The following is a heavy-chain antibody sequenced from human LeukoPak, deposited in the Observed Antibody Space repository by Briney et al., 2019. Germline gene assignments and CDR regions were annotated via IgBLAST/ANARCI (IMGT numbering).Heavy chain of an antibody. V-gene: IGHV4-39*02. CDR3: ATYRTGDRYAFTV. D-gene: IGHD1-1*01. Sequence: PSETLSLTCTVSNVSITSSAYYWAWIRQSPGKGLEYIGTVYASGTTYDNPSLKSRLTISVDTSRNHFSLRLASVTASDTAVYYCATYRTGDRYAFTVWGQGTMVTVSS. CDR1: NVSITSSAYY. CDR2: VYASGTT. J-gene: IGHJ3*01.